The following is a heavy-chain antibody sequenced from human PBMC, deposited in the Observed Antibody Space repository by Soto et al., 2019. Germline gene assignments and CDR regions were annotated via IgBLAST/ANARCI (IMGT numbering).Heavy chain of an antibody. CDR2: ISSGSHYI. Sequence: GGSLRLSCAPSGLTFTSYSMNWVRQAPGKGLEWVSSISSGSHYIYYAESVKGRFTISRDNAKNSLYLQMNSLRADDTAVYYCARTLNPYSKIQGMDVWGQGTTVTVSS. D-gene: IGHD2-15*01. J-gene: IGHJ6*02. V-gene: IGHV3-21*01. CDR1: GLTFTSYS. CDR3: ARTLNPYSKIQGMDV.